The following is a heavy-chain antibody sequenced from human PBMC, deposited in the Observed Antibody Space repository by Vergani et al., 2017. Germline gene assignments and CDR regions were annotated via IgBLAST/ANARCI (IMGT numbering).Heavy chain of an antibody. V-gene: IGHV3-23*01. CDR2: ISGSGGTT. Sequence: EVQLLESGGGLVQPGGSLRLSCAASGFTFSDYAMSWVRQAPGKGLEWVSIISGSGGTTYSTDSVKGRFTISRDNSKNTLYLQMNSLRAEDTAVYDCAKDSSSTYGSGWWGDFDYWGQGTLVTVSS. J-gene: IGHJ4*02. CDR1: GFTFSDYA. CDR3: AKDSSSTYGSGWWGDFDY. D-gene: IGHD6-19*01.